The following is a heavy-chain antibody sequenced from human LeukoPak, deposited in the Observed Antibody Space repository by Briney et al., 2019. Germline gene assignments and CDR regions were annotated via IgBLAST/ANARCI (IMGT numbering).Heavy chain of an antibody. Sequence: SETLSLTCTVSGGSISNYYWGWIRQPAGKGLEWIGRIYTSGSTNYNPALKSRVTISIDKSKNQFSLKLTSVTAAATAVYYCARLKQLDIDYWGQGTLVTVSS. CDR2: IYTSGST. CDR1: GGSISNYY. J-gene: IGHJ4*02. V-gene: IGHV4-4*07. D-gene: IGHD6-6*01. CDR3: ARLKQLDIDY.